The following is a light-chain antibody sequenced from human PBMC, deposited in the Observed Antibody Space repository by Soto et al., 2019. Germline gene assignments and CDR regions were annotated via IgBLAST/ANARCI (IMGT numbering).Light chain of an antibody. CDR2: EVT. V-gene: IGLV2-8*01. CDR3: SSYAGSNNFV. CDR1: SSDVGYYDY. J-gene: IGLJ1*01. Sequence: QSALTQPTSASGFPGRSVTISCTGTSSDVGYYDYVSWYQQHPGKAPKLVIYEVTKRPSGVPDRVSASKSGNTASLTVSGLRAEDEADYYCSSYAGSNNFVFGSGTKVTVL.